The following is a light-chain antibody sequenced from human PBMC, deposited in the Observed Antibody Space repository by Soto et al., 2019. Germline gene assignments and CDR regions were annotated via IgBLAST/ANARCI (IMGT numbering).Light chain of an antibody. V-gene: IGLV2-8*01. CDR1: SSDVGGYNY. J-gene: IGLJ2*01. CDR2: EVT. Sequence: QSALTQPPSASGSPGQSVTISCTGTSSDVGGYNYVSWYQQHPGKAPKLMIYEVTKRPSGVPDRFSGSKSGNTASLTVSGLQAADEAYYYCSSYAGRNNLVFGGGTKLTVL. CDR3: SSYAGRNNLV.